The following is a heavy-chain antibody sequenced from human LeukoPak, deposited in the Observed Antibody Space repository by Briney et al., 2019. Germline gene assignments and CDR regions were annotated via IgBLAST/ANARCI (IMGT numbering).Heavy chain of an antibody. J-gene: IGHJ5*02. CDR2: INHSGGT. CDR3: ARGPAAIHP. Sequence: SETLSLTCSVYAYPLTNHYWIWIRQPPGKGLEWIGEINHSGGTNYNPSLKSRVTISVDTSKNQFFLKLTSVTAADTAVYYCARGPAAIHPWGQGTLVTVSS. CDR1: AYPLTNHY. V-gene: IGHV4-34*01. D-gene: IGHD2-2*01.